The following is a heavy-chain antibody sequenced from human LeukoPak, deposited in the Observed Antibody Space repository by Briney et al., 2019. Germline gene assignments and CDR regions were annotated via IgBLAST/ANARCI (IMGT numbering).Heavy chain of an antibody. D-gene: IGHD3-16*01. CDR2: ICYDGSNT. V-gene: IGHV3-33*01. Sequence: GGSLRLSCSASVFTFSSYGMYWVRQAPGKGLEWVAVICYDGSNTYYADSVKGRFTITRDNSKNTLYPQMNRLRAEDRAVYFCARGGTRGDYFDYWGQGTRVTVSS. CDR3: ARGGTRGDYFDY. CDR1: VFTFSSYG. J-gene: IGHJ4*02.